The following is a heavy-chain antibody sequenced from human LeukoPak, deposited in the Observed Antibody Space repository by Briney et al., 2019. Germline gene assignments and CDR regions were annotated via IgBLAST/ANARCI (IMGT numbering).Heavy chain of an antibody. CDR3: ARTRHSSGWYVADAFDL. CDR2: ISSSSSYI. D-gene: IGHD6-13*01. J-gene: IGHJ3*01. CDR1: GFTFSSYS. V-gene: IGHV3-21*01. Sequence: PGGSLRLSCAASGFTFSSYSMNWVRQAPGKGLEWVSSISSSSSYIYYADSVKGRFTISRDNAKTSLYLQMNSLRREDTAVYYCARTRHSSGWYVADAFDLWGQGTMVTVSS.